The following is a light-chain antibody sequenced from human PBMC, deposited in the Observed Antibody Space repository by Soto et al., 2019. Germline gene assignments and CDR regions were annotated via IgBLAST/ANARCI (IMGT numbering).Light chain of an antibody. V-gene: IGKV3-15*01. CDR3: QQYNNWLWT. CDR1: QSVNSN. CDR2: GAS. J-gene: IGKJ1*01. Sequence: EIVMTQSPATLSVSPGERATLSCRASQSVNSNLVWYQQKPGQAPRLLIYGASTRATGIPGRFSGSGYGTEFTLTISSLQSEDFAVYYGQQYNNWLWTFGQGTKVEIK.